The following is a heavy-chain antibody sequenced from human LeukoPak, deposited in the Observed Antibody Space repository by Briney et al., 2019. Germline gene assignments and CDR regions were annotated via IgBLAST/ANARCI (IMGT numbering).Heavy chain of an antibody. CDR1: GYSISSGYF. CDR3: ARGGTRGNYFDY. J-gene: IGHJ4*02. Sequence: PSETLSLTCTVSGYSISSGYFWGWIRQPPGKGLEWIGNFYHSGITYYNPSLKSRVSISVDRSKNQFSLKLSSVTAADTAVYYCARGGTRGNYFDYWGQGTLVTVSS. CDR2: FYHSGIT. V-gene: IGHV4-38-2*02. D-gene: IGHD3-16*01.